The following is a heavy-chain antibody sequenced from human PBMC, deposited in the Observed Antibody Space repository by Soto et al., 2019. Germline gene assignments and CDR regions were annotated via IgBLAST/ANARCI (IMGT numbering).Heavy chain of an antibody. Sequence: ASVKVSCKASGYTFTSYGISWVRQAPGQGLEWMGWIIAYIGKTNYAQKLQGRVTITTDTSASTAYMELSSLRSEDTALYYCARENELARDAFDIWGQGTMVTVSS. CDR2: IIAYIGKT. D-gene: IGHD6-13*01. CDR3: ARENELARDAFDI. J-gene: IGHJ3*02. V-gene: IGHV1-18*01. CDR1: GYTFTSYG.